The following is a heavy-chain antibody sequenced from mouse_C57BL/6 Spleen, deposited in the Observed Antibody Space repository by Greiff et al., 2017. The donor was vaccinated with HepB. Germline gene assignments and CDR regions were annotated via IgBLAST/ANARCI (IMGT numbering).Heavy chain of an antibody. V-gene: IGHV10-3*01. D-gene: IGHD2-2*01. CDR3: VSYGYGWFAY. Sequence: EVMLVESGGGLVQPKGSLKLSCAASGFTFNTYAMHWVRQAPGKGLEWVARIRGKSSNYATYYADSVKDRFTISRDDSQSMLYLQMNNLKTEDTAMYYCVSYGYGWFAYWGQGTLVTVSA. J-gene: IGHJ3*01. CDR1: GFTFNTYA. CDR2: IRGKSSNYAT.